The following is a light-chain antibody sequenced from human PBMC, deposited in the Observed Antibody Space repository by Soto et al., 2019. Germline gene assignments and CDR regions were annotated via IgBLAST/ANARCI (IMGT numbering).Light chain of an antibody. V-gene: IGLV2-14*01. Sequence: QSVLTQPASVSGSPGQSITISCTGTSSDVGGYNYVSWYQQHPGKAPKLMIYDVSNRPSGVSNRFSGSKSGNTASLTISGLQAEDGADYYCSSYTSSSTSGYVFGTGTKVTVL. J-gene: IGLJ1*01. CDR2: DVS. CDR1: SSDVGGYNY. CDR3: SSYTSSSTSGYV.